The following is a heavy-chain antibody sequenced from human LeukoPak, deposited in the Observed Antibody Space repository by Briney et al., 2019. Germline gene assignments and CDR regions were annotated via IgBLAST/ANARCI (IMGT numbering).Heavy chain of an antibody. D-gene: IGHD2-2*01. CDR1: GYTFTSYY. CDR2: INPASGGT. CDR3: ARGLRYCIRTTCDEVRFDY. J-gene: IGHJ4*02. V-gene: IGHV1-2*02. Sequence: ASVKVSCKASGYTFTSYYMHWVRQAPGHGLEWMGSINPASGGTDYAQKFQGRVTMTRDTSISSAYMELDGLTSDSTTVYYCARGLRYCIRTTCDEVRFDYWGQGTLVTVSS.